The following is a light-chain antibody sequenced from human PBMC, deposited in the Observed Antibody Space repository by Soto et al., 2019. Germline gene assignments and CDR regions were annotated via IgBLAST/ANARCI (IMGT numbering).Light chain of an antibody. Sequence: EIVLTQSPGTLSWSPGERATLSCRASQSVSSSYLAWYLQKPGQAPILLIYGASTRATGIPGRFSGSGSGTDFTLTISRLEPEDFAVYYCQQYGSSPGTFGQGTKVEIK. V-gene: IGKV3-20*01. CDR3: QQYGSSPGT. CDR1: QSVSSSY. J-gene: IGKJ1*01. CDR2: GAS.